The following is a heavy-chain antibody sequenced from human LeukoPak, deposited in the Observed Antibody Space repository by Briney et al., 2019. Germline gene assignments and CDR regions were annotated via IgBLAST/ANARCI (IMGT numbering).Heavy chain of an antibody. CDR2: IKQDGSEK. D-gene: IGHD1-26*01. J-gene: IGHJ4*02. CDR3: ASWGQRMGQLGIEYYFDY. V-gene: IGHV3-7*01. Sequence: GGSLRLSCAASGFTFSSYWMSWVRQAPGKGLEWVANIKQDGSEKYYVDSVKGRFTISRDNAKNSLYLQMNSLRAEDTAVYYCASWGQRMGQLGIEYYFDYWGQGTLVTVSS. CDR1: GFTFSSYW.